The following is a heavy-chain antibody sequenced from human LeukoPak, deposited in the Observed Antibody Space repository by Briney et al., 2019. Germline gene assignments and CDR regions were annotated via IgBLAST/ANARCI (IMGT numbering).Heavy chain of an antibody. J-gene: IGHJ4*02. Sequence: PSETLSLTCTVSGGSISSGDYYWSWIRQPPGKGLEWIGYIYYSGSTYYNPSLKSRVTISVDTSKNQFSLKLSSVTAADTAVYYCARERGTVQGVVPAAAIDYWGQGTLVTVSS. D-gene: IGHD2-2*01. CDR2: IYYSGST. CDR3: ARERGTVQGVVPAAAIDY. V-gene: IGHV4-30-4*08. CDR1: GGSISSGDYY.